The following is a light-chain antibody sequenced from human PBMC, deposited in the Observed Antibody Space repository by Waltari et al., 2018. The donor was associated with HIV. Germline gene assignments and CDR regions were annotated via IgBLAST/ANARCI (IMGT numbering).Light chain of an antibody. CDR3: QVWDSSTDHVV. CDR1: NIGSKS. CDR2: DDS. V-gene: IGLV3-21*04. J-gene: IGLJ2*01. Sequence: SYVLTQPPSVSVAPGKTARITCGGNNIGSKSVHWSQQKPGQAPVLVIYDDSDRPSGIPERFSGSNSGNTATLTISRVEAGDEADYYCQVWDSSTDHVVFGGGTTLTVL.